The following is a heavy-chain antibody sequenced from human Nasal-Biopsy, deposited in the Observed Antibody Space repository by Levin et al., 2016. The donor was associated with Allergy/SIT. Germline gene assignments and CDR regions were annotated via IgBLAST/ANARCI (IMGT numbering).Heavy chain of an antibody. J-gene: IGHJ6*03. CDR1: GFTFSSYG. Sequence: GESLKISCAGSGFTFSSYGMHWVRQAPGKGLEWVASISYDGNKEKYTDSVKGRFTISRDNSKSTLYLQMDSLRHEDTAVYYCAQDDRSNKLYSFYYMDVWGKGTTVTVSS. D-gene: IGHD4-11*01. CDR3: AQDDRSNKLYSFYYMDV. V-gene: IGHV3-30*18. CDR2: ISYDGNKE.